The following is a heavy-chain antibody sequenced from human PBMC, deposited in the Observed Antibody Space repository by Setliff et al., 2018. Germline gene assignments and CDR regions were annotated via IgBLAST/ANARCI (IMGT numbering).Heavy chain of an antibody. V-gene: IGHV4-59*13. CDR1: GGSIDSSF. J-gene: IGHJ4*02. CDR3: AREGDTSGYYYGGGFDY. D-gene: IGHD3-22*01. CDR2: KSTRGDT. Sequence: KPSETLSLTCTVSGGSIDSSFWNWIRQSPEKGLEWIGYKSTRGDTNSNPSLRSRVTMSADTSKRQFFLKLSSVTTADTALYYCAREGDTSGYYYGGGFDYWGQGIPVTVS.